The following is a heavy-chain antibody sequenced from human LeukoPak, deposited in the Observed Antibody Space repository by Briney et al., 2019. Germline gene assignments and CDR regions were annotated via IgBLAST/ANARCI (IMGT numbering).Heavy chain of an antibody. D-gene: IGHD3-22*01. Sequence: NTSETLSLTRTVSGGSISSYYWSWIRQPPGKGLEWIGYIYYSGSTDYNPSLKSRVTISVDTSKNQFSLKLSSVTAADTAVYYCARGRSYYDSMEFWGQGTLVTVSS. CDR3: ARGRSYYDSMEF. CDR2: IYYSGST. V-gene: IGHV4-59*01. CDR1: GGSISSYY. J-gene: IGHJ4*02.